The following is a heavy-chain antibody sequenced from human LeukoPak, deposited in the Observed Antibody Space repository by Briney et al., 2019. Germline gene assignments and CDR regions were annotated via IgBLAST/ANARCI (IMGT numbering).Heavy chain of an antibody. J-gene: IGHJ4*02. D-gene: IGHD2-2*01. V-gene: IGHV4-34*01. Sequence: PSETLSLTCAVYGGSFGGYYWSWIRQPPGKGLEWIGEINHSGSSNYNPSLKSRVTILVDTSKNQFSLNLSSVTAADTAVYFCARDLLGYCSRTSRYSRVQGTLVTVSS. CDR3: ARDLLGYCSRTSRYS. CDR1: GGSFGGYY. CDR2: INHSGSS.